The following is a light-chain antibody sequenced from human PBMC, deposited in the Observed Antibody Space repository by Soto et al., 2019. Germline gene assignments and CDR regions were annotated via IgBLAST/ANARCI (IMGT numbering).Light chain of an antibody. Sequence: DIKMTQSPSSLSAAVGDRVTISCRPSQGISNYFAWYHQKPGKAPRLLIYAASLLQSVVSSRFTGSGSGTYFTLTIRSLQPEEVSTYYCQKYNSPPFNFGPGNKGAIK. V-gene: IGKV1-27*01. CDR2: AAS. J-gene: IGKJ3*01. CDR3: QKYNSPPFN. CDR1: QGISNY.